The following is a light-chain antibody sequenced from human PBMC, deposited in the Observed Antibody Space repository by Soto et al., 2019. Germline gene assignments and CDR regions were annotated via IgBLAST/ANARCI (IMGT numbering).Light chain of an antibody. CDR3: QPYNSPWT. Sequence: DIQMTQSPSTLSASVGDRVTITCRASQSISSWLAWYQQKPGKAPKLLIYDASSLESGVPSRFSGSASGTALTLTISSLQPDDFTTYYCQPYNSPWTFGQGTKVEIK. J-gene: IGKJ1*01. CDR1: QSISSW. V-gene: IGKV1-5*01. CDR2: DAS.